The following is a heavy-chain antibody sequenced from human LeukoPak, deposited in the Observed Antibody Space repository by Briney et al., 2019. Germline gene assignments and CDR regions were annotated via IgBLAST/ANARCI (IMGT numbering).Heavy chain of an antibody. D-gene: IGHD1-26*01. Sequence: ASVKVSCKAFGATFSDYLVHTVRQAPGLGGQGLEGMGRVTPRSGWKRYYQRFQGSVAMTSDMSTSTVYMELTGLTSDDTAIYFCATIGVSGSYWDFARWGQGTLVTVSS. V-gene: IGHV1-2*06. J-gene: IGHJ4*02. CDR3: ATIGVSGSYWDFAR. CDR2: VTPRSGWK. CDR1: GATFSDYL.